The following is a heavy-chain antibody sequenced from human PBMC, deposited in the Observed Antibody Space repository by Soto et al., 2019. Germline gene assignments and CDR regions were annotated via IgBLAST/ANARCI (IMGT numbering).Heavy chain of an antibody. CDR1: GVYVSSAFYY. CDR3: ARDGEGAMAGAFNN. V-gene: IGHV4-61*01. Sequence: QVQLQESGPGLAKPSETLSLTCTVAGVYVSSAFYYWSWIRQAPGKELEWIGYIFYTVSANYNHSLKRRVTLTVDTARHQFSLRLDSVTAAETAVYYCARDGEGAMAGAFNNWGQGTMVTVYS. CDR2: IFYTVSA. D-gene: IGHD6-19*01. J-gene: IGHJ3*02.